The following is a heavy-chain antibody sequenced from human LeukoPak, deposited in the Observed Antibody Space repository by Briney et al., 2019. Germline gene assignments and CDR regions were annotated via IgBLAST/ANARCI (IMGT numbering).Heavy chain of an antibody. D-gene: IGHD6-13*01. V-gene: IGHV3-23*01. CDR3: AKGAIAAAGTYLNY. CDR2: ISGSGGST. J-gene: IGHJ4*02. Sequence: PGGALRLSCAASGFTFSSYAMSWVRQAPGKGLEGVSAISGSGGSTYYADSVKGRFTISRDNSKNTLYLQMNSLRAEDTAVYYCAKGAIAAAGTYLNYWGQGTLVTVSS. CDR1: GFTFSSYA.